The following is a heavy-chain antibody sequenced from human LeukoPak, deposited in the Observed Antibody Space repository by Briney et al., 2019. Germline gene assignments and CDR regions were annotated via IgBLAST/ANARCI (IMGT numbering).Heavy chain of an antibody. V-gene: IGHV1-2*02. CDR3: ARTALFDSSSWALSIPQYYYGMDV. Sequence: ASVKVSCKASGYTFTGYYMHWVRQAPGQGLEWMGWINPNSGGTNYAQKFQGRVTMTRDTSISTAYMELRRLRSDDTAVYYCARTALFDSSSWALSIPQYYYGMDVWGQGTTVTVSS. J-gene: IGHJ6*02. D-gene: IGHD6-13*01. CDR1: GYTFTGYY. CDR2: INPNSGGT.